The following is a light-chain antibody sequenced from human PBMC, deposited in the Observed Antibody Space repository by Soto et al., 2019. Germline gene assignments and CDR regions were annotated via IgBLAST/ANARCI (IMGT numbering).Light chain of an antibody. V-gene: IGKV3-15*01. Sequence: EIVMTQSPATLSVSPGERATLSCRASQSVGSNLAWYQQKPGQAPRLLIYGASTRATGIPARFSGSGSGTEFTLTISSLQSEDFAVYYCQQYNNWPPKHTFGGGTKVDIK. CDR3: QQYNNWPPKHT. CDR2: GAS. CDR1: QSVGSN. J-gene: IGKJ4*01.